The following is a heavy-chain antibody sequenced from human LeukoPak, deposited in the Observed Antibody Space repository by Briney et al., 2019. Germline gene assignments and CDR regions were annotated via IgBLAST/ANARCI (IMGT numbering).Heavy chain of an antibody. J-gene: IGHJ4*02. D-gene: IGHD5-18*01. V-gene: IGHV3-15*01. CDR3: ATGRTRDTFDY. CDR2: IKSKTDGGTT. Sequence: GGSLRLSCAASGFTFSNAWMSWVRQAPGKGLEWVGRIKSKTDGGTTDYAAPVKGRFTISRDDSKNTLYLRMNSLKTEDTAVYYCATGRTRDTFDYWGQGTLVTVSS. CDR1: GFTFSNAW.